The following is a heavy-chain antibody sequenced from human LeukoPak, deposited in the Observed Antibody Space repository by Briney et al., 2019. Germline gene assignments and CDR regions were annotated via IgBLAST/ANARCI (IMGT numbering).Heavy chain of an antibody. CDR1: GFTFDDYA. J-gene: IGHJ4*02. V-gene: IGHV3-9*01. Sequence: GGSLRLSCAASGFTFDDYAMHWVRQAPGKGLEWVSGISWNSGSIGYADSVKGRFTISRDNAKNSLYLQMNSLRAEDTALYYCAKVTDYAFSFDYWGQGTLVTVSS. CDR3: AKVTDYAFSFDY. D-gene: IGHD4-17*01. CDR2: ISWNSGSI.